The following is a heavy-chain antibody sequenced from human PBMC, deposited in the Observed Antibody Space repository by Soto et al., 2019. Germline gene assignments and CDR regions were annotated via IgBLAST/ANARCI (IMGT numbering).Heavy chain of an antibody. CDR3: ARGRYGSGSYCY. CDR1: GGTFSSYT. J-gene: IGHJ4*02. V-gene: IGHV1-69*02. D-gene: IGHD3-10*01. CDR2: IIPILGIA. Sequence: SVKVSCKASGGTFSSYTISWVRQAPGQGLEWMGRIIPILGIANYAQKFQGRVTMTRNTSISTAYMELSSLRSEDTAVYYCARGRYGSGSYCYWGQGTLVTVSS.